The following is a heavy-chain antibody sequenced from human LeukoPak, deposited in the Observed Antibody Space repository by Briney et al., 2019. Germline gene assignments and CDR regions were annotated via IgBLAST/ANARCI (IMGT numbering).Heavy chain of an antibody. CDR2: ISAYNGNT. Sequence: ASVKVSCKASGYTFTSYGISWVRQAPGQGLEWMGWISAYNGNTNYAQKLQGRVTMTTDTSTGTAYMELRSLRSDDTAVYYCASEKSSSWYYWFDPWGQGTLVTVSS. CDR3: ASEKSSSWYYWFDP. V-gene: IGHV1-18*01. D-gene: IGHD6-13*01. J-gene: IGHJ5*02. CDR1: GYTFTSYG.